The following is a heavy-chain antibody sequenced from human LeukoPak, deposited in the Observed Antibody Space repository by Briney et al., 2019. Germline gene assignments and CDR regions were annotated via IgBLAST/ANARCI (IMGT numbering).Heavy chain of an antibody. J-gene: IGHJ4*02. CDR3: ASLYSGSYDTGSFDYFSY. Sequence: SETLSLTCTVSGGSISNYYWSWIRQPPGKGLEWIGYMYYSGSTNYNPSLKSRVTISVDTSKNQFSLKLSSVTAADTAVYYCASLYSGSYDTGSFDYFSYWGQGTLVTVSS. V-gene: IGHV4-59*01. CDR2: MYYSGST. CDR1: GGSISNYY. D-gene: IGHD1-26*01.